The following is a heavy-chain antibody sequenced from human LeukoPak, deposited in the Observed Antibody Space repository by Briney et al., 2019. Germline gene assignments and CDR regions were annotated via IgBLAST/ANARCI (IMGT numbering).Heavy chain of an antibody. D-gene: IGHD6-13*01. CDR2: IKSDGSST. J-gene: IGHJ6*02. CDR3: ARVLGSSWYGTYHYGMDV. V-gene: IGHV3-74*01. Sequence: GGSLRLSCAASGFTFSSYWMHWVRQAPGKGLLWVSRIKSDGSSTSYADSVKGRFTISRDNAKNTLYLQMNSLRAEDTAVYYCARVLGSSWYGTYHYGMDVWGQGPTVTVSS. CDR1: GFTFSSYW.